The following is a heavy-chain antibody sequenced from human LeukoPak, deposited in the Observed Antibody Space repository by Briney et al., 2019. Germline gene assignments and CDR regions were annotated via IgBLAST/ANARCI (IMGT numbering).Heavy chain of an antibody. CDR1: GFTFSSYS. CDR2: ISSSSYI. J-gene: IGHJ4*02. CDR3: ARLHRVVGQQDY. Sequence: PGGSLRLSCAASGFTFSSYSMNWVRQAPGKGLEWVSSISSSSYIYYADSVKGRFTISRDNAKNSLYLQMNSLRAEDTAVYYCARLHRVVGQQDYWGQGTLVTVSS. D-gene: IGHD3-22*01. V-gene: IGHV3-21*01.